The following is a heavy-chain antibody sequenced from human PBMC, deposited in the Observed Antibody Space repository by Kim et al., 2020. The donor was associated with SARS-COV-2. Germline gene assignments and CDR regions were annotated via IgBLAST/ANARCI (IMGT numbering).Heavy chain of an antibody. Sequence: SETLSLTCTVYGGSISSYYWSWIRQPPGKGLEWIGYIYYSGSTNYNPSLKSRVTISVDTSKNQFSLKLSSVTAADTAVYYCARAPGVAIFGVVISFDICGEGTMVTVSS. D-gene: IGHD3-3*01. J-gene: IGHJ3*02. V-gene: IGHV4-59*01. CDR2: IYYSGST. CDR1: GGSISSYY. CDR3: ARAPGVAIFGVVISFDI.